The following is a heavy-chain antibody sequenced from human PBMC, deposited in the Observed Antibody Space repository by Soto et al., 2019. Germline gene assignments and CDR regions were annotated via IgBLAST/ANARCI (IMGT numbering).Heavy chain of an antibody. D-gene: IGHD2-8*01. CDR2: IYYSGST. J-gene: IGHJ6*02. CDR1: GGSISSYY. CDR3: ARDIMGTNYYYYGMDV. V-gene: IGHV4-59*01. Sequence: QVQLQESGPGLVKPSETLSLTCTVSGGSISSYYWSWIRQPPGKGLEWIGYIYYSGSTNYNPSLKSRVTISVDTSKNQFSLKLSSVTAADTAVYYCARDIMGTNYYYYGMDVWAQGTTVTVSS.